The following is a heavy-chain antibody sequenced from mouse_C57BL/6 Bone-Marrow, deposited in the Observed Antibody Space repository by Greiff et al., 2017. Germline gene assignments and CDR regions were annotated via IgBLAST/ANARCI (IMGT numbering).Heavy chain of an antibody. Sequence: QVQLKESGPELVKPGASVKISCKASGYAFSSSWMNWVKQRPGKGLEWIGRIYPGDGDTNYNGKFKGKATLTADKSSSTAYMQLSSLTSEDSAVYFCATVEGFAYWGQGTLVTVSA. J-gene: IGHJ3*01. CDR2: IYPGDGDT. CDR1: GYAFSSSW. D-gene: IGHD1-1*01. CDR3: ATVEGFAY. V-gene: IGHV1-82*01.